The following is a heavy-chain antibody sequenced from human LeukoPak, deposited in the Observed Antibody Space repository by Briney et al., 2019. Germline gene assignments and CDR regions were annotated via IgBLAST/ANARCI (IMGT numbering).Heavy chain of an antibody. CDR2: IYPGDSHT. D-gene: IGHD2-2*02. CDR3: ARGPYAYTSSATLGSYNWFDP. V-gene: IGHV5-51*01. CDR1: GYSFPNYW. Sequence: GESLKISCKGSGYSFPNYWIGGVRQMPGKGLEWMGIIYPGDSHTRYSPSFQDQVTISVDKSISTAYLQWSSLKASDTAMYYCARGPYAYTSSATLGSYNWFDPWGQGRLVTVSS. J-gene: IGHJ5*02.